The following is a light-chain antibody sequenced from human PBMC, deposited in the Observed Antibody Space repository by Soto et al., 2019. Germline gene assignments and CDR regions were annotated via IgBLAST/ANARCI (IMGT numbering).Light chain of an antibody. Sequence: EIVMTQSPATLSVSPGEKTTPSCRASQSISTNLAWYQQRPGQAPRLLIYGASTRATGIAARFSGSGSGTEFTLTISSLQSEDFAVYYCQQYNNWPPWTFGQGTKVDIK. CDR3: QQYNNWPPWT. J-gene: IGKJ1*01. V-gene: IGKV3-15*01. CDR2: GAS. CDR1: QSISTN.